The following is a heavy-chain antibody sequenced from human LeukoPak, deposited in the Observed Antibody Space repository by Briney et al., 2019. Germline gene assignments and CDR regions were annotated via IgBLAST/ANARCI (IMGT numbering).Heavy chain of an antibody. D-gene: IGHD4-17*01. J-gene: IGHJ6*02. V-gene: IGHV4-59*01. Sequence: XSXIRQPPXXXLEWIXYIYYSGSTNYNPSLKSRVTISVDTSKNQFSLKLSSVTAADTAVYYCARCLSDGDYYFYYYYGMDVWGQGTTVTVSS. CDR3: ARCLSDGDYYFYYYYGMDV. CDR2: IYYSGST.